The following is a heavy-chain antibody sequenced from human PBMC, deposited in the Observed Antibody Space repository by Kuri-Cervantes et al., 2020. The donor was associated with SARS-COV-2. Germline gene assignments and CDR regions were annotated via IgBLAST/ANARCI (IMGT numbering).Heavy chain of an antibody. CDR3: AKGDYCSSTSCYSYYYYYGMDV. J-gene: IGHJ6*02. CDR1: GFTFSSYG. D-gene: IGHD2-2*01. Sequence: GESLKISCAASGFTFSSYGMHWVRQAPGKGLEWVSAISGSGGSTYYADSVKGRFTISRDNSKNTLYLQMNSLRAEDTAVYYCAKGDYCSSTSCYSYYYYYGMDVWGQGTTVTVSS. CDR2: ISGSGGST. V-gene: IGHV3-23*01.